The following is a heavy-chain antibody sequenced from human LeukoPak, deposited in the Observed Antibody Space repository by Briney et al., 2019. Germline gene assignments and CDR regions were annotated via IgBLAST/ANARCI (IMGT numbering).Heavy chain of an antibody. CDR2: IIPIFGTA. Sequence: SVKVSCKASGGTFSSYAISWVRQAPGQGLEWMGGIIPIFGTANYAQKFQGRVTITADESTSTAYMELSSLRSEDAAVYYCARVPYYDFWSGYQAPYYFDYWGQGTLVTVSS. V-gene: IGHV1-69*13. CDR3: ARVPYYDFWSGYQAPYYFDY. J-gene: IGHJ4*02. D-gene: IGHD3-3*01. CDR1: GGTFSSYA.